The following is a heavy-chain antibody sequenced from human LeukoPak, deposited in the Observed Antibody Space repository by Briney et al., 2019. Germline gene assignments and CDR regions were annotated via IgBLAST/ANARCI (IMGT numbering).Heavy chain of an antibody. CDR2: IKQDGSEK. J-gene: IGHJ4*02. CDR1: GFTFSSDW. D-gene: IGHD5-24*01. CDR3: ARYSPRRDGSTLLS. Sequence: GGSLRLSCAASGFTFSSDWMSWVRQAPGKGLEWVANIKQDGSEKFYVDSVKGRFTISRDNAKNSLYLQMNSLRAEDTAVYYCARYSPRRDGSTLLSWGQGTLVTVSS. V-gene: IGHV3-7*01.